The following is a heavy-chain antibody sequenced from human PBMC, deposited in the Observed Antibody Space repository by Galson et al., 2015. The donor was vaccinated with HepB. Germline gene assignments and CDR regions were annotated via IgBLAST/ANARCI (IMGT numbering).Heavy chain of an antibody. J-gene: IGHJ4*02. Sequence: SLRLSCAASGFTFITISMAWVRQVPGKGLERVSAINDGGSNTYYAGSVKGRFTISRDNSKNTLYLQMTSLRDEDTAIYYCAKDLSSGLDWGQGTLVTVSA. CDR1: GFTFITIS. V-gene: IGHV3-23*01. CDR3: AKDLSSGLD. D-gene: IGHD6-19*01. CDR2: INDGGSNT.